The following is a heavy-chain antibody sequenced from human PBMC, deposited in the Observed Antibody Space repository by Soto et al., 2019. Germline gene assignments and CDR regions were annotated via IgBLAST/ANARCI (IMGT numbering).Heavy chain of an antibody. D-gene: IGHD3-10*01. J-gene: IGHJ6*02. CDR1: GGSFSGYY. CDR3: ASPNYYGSGSYRKYYYGMDV. Sequence: PSETLSLTCAVYGGSFSGYYWSWIRQPPGKGLEWIGEINHSGNTNYNPSLKSRVTISVDTSKNQFSLKLSSVTAADTAVYYCASPNYYGSGSYRKYYYGMDVWGQGTTVTVSS. V-gene: IGHV4-34*01. CDR2: INHSGNT.